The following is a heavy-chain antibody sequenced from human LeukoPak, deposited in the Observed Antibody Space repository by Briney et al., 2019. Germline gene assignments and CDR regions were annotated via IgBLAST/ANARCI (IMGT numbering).Heavy chain of an antibody. CDR2: ISGSGGST. V-gene: IGHV3-23*01. J-gene: IGHJ4*02. D-gene: IGHD3-10*01. Sequence: GGSLRLSCAASGFTFSSYAMSWVRQAPGKGLEWVSAISGSGGSTYYADSVKGRFTISRGNSKNTLYLQMNSLRAEDTAVYYCAKGSSGSYYPYYFDSWGQGTLVTVSS. CDR3: AKGSSGSYYPYYFDS. CDR1: GFTFSSYA.